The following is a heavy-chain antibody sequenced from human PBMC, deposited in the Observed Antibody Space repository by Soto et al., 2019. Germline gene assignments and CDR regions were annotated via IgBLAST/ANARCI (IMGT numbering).Heavy chain of an antibody. V-gene: IGHV3-23*01. D-gene: IGHD3-3*01. CDR3: AKPVTIFGVVAYYFDY. CDR1: VFTFSSYA. Sequence: GSLRLYCAASVFTFSSYAMSWVRQAPGKGLEWVSAISGSGVSTYYADSVKGRFTISRDNSKNTLYLQMNSLRAEDTAVYYCAKPVTIFGVVAYYFDYWGQGTLVTVSS. J-gene: IGHJ4*02. CDR2: ISGSGVST.